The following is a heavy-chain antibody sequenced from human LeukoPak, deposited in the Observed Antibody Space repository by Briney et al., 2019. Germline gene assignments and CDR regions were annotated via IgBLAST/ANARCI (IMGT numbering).Heavy chain of an antibody. CDR2: INHSGST. J-gene: IGHJ4*02. CDR1: GGSFSGYY. V-gene: IGHV4-34*01. Sequence: SETLSLTCAVYGGSFSGYYWSWIRQPPGKGLEWIGEINHSGSTNYNPSLKSRVTISVDTSKNQFSLKLSSVTAADTAVYYCARLRRTNYYGSGSYYGYWGQGTLVTVSS. D-gene: IGHD3-10*01. CDR3: ARLRRTNYYGSGSYYGY.